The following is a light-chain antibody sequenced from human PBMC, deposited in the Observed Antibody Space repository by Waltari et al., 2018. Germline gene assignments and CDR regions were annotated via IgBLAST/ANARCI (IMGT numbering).Light chain of an antibody. J-gene: IGLJ2*01. V-gene: IGLV4-69*01. CDR1: RGHGSSA. Sequence: QLVVTQSPSASASLGASVKLTCTLSRGHGSSAIAWHQQQPEKGPRFLLRVNSDGSHNKGDGIPGRFSGSSSGAERYLIISGLQSEDEADYYCQTWDTDIVVFGGGTKLTV. CDR3: QTWDTDIVV. CDR2: VNSDGSH.